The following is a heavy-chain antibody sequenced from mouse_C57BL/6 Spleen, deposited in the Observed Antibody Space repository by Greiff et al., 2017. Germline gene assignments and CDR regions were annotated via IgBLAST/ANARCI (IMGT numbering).Heavy chain of an antibody. D-gene: IGHD2-2*01. V-gene: IGHV2-2*01. Sequence: IQLQQSGPGLVQPSQSLSITCTVSGFSLTSYGVHWVRQSPGKGLEWLGVIWSGGSTDYNAAFISRLSISKDNSKSRVCSKRKSRQADDTAIYYCARSGYDGYAMDYWGQGTSVTVSS. CDR3: ARSGYDGYAMDY. J-gene: IGHJ4*01. CDR2: IWSGGST. CDR1: GFSLTSYG.